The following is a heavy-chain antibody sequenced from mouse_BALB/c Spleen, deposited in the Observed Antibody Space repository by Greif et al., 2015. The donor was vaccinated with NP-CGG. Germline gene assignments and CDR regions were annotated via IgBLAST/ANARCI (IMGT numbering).Heavy chain of an antibody. CDR3: ALYDGSSYGCAY. CDR2: ISTYCGDA. V-gene: IGHV1S137*01. D-gene: IGHD1-1*01. CDR1: GYTFTDYA. Sequence: QVQLQQSRAKLVRPGVSVKISCKGSGYTFTDYAMHWVKQSHAKSLEWIGVISTYCGDASYNQTFKGKATMTVDKSSSTAYIDLAILTAEYSVIYYGALYDGSSYGCAYWGQGTLVTVSA. J-gene: IGHJ3*01.